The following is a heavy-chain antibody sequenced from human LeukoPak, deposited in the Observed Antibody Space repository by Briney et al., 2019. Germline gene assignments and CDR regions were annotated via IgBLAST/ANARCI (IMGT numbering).Heavy chain of an antibody. Sequence: SETLSLTCAVSGGSISSSNWWSWVRQPPGKGLEWIGEIYYSGSTNYNPSLKSRVTISVDTSKNQFSLKLSSVTAADTAVYYCARDSGTTGEVKFDPWGQGTLVTVSS. V-gene: IGHV4-4*02. J-gene: IGHJ5*02. CDR2: IYYSGST. CDR3: ARDSGTTGEVKFDP. D-gene: IGHD3-10*01. CDR1: GGSISSSNW.